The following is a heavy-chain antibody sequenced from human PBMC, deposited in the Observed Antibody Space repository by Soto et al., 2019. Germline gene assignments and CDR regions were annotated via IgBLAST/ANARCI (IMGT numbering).Heavy chain of an antibody. CDR2: IGGSGGST. V-gene: IGHV3-23*01. D-gene: IGHD2-2*01. CDR1: GFTFSSYA. J-gene: IGHJ6*02. Sequence: GGSLRLSCAASGFTFSSYAMSWVRQAPGKGLEWVSAIGGSGGSTYYADSVKGRFTISRDNSKNTLYLQMNSLRAEDTAVYYCAKGDIVVVPAAIRASYYYGMDVWGQGTTVTVSS. CDR3: AKGDIVVVPAAIRASYYYGMDV.